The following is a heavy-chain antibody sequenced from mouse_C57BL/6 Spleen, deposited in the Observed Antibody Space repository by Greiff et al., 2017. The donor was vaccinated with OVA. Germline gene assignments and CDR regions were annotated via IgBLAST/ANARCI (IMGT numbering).Heavy chain of an antibody. J-gene: IGHJ2*01. D-gene: IGHD2-4*01. CDR1: GYTFTSYW. Sequence: QVQLQQPGAELVMPGASVKLSCKASGYTFTSYWMHWVKQRPGQGLEWIGEIDPSDSYTNYNQKFKGKSTLTVDKSSSTAYMQLSSLTSEESAVYYCARTGYYDYGYYFDYWGQGTTLTVSS. CDR3: ARTGYYDYGYYFDY. CDR2: IDPSDSYT. V-gene: IGHV1-69*01.